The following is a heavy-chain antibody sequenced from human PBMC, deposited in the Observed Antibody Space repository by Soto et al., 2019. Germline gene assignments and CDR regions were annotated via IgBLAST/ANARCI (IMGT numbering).Heavy chain of an antibody. CDR3: AKDLVKTSSWAAD. CDR2: ISGSGDTT. CDR1: RLTFSNYA. V-gene: IGHV3-23*01. D-gene: IGHD2-2*01. Sequence: PGGSLRLSCVISRLTFSNYALSWVRQAPGKGLEWVSSISGSGDTTYYADSVKGRFTISRDNSKNTLFLQMNSLRVEDTAVYYCAKDLVKTSSWAADWGQGTLVT. J-gene: IGHJ4*02.